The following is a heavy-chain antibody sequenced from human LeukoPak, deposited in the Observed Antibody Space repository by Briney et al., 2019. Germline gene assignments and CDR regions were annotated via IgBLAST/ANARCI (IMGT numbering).Heavy chain of an antibody. CDR2: MNIDGSEK. D-gene: IGHD1-26*01. Sequence: GGSLRLSCVASGFTFNNFAMNWVRQGPGKRLEWVANMNIDGSEKYYADSAKGRFTISRDNARNSVYLQMNSLRVEDTAVYYCARDPVEWELLLDYWGQGTLVTVSS. J-gene: IGHJ4*02. V-gene: IGHV3-7*01. CDR3: ARDPVEWELLLDY. CDR1: GFTFNNFA.